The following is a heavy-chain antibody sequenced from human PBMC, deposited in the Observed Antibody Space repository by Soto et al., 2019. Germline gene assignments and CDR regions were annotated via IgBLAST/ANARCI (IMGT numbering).Heavy chain of an antibody. J-gene: IGHJ6*02. Sequence: QVQLVQSGAEVKKPGSSVKVSCKASGGTFSSYAISWVRQAPGQGLEWMGGIIPIFGTANYAQKFQGRVTITADESTSTAYMELSSLRSEDTAVYYCARDEVLVPAAGSYYYYGMDVWGQGTTVTVSS. CDR3: ARDEVLVPAAGSYYYYGMDV. CDR2: IIPIFGTA. CDR1: GGTFSSYA. V-gene: IGHV1-69*12. D-gene: IGHD2-2*01.